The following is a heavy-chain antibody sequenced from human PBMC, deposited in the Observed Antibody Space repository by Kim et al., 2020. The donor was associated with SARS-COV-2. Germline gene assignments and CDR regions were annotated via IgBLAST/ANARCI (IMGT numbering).Heavy chain of an antibody. CDR3: GRQGGWSSFDP. CDR2: IDPSDSYT. V-gene: IGHV5-10-1*01. D-gene: IGHD6-19*01. CDR1: GYSFTSYW. Sequence: GESLKISCKGSGYSFTSYWISWVRQMPGKGLEWMGRIDPSDSYTNYSPSFQGHVTISADKSISTAYLQWSSLKASDTAVYYCGRQGGWSSFDPWGRGTLVTVSS. J-gene: IGHJ5*02.